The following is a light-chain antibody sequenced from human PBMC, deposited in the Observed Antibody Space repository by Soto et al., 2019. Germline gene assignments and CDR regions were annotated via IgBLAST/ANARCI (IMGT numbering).Light chain of an antibody. J-gene: IGKJ3*01. V-gene: IGKV1-39*01. CDR1: QSVNTI. CDR2: AAS. Sequence: DMQMTQSPSSLSASVGCRVTITCRASQSVNTIVNWYQQKPGKAPNLLIYAASILQPGVPSRFSGSGSGTDFTLTITSLQHEDFATYYCQQGYRTPFTFGPGTKVDIK. CDR3: QQGYRTPFT.